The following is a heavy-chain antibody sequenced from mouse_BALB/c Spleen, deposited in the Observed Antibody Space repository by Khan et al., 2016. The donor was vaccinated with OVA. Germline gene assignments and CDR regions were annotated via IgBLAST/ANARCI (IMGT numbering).Heavy chain of an antibody. V-gene: IGHV2-9*02. Sequence: VQLKESGPGLVAPSQSLSITCTVSGFSLTSYGVHWVRQPPGKDLEWLGVIWTGGSTNYNSALRSRLTITKDNSKSQVFLKMNNLQTDDTAMYCSARDLGRSHGYFGVWGAGATVTVSS. CDR3: ARDLGRSHGYFGV. D-gene: IGHD1-1*01. J-gene: IGHJ1*01. CDR2: IWTGGST. CDR1: GFSLTSYG.